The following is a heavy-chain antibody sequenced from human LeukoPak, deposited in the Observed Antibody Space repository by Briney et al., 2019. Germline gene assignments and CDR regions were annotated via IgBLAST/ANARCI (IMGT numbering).Heavy chain of an antibody. D-gene: IGHD2/OR15-2a*01. Sequence: PSETLSLTCTVSGGSISSGSYYWSWIRQPAGKGLEWIGRIYTSGSTNYNPSLKSRVTISVDTSKNQFSLKLSSVTAADTAVYYCARPVSIEGTYYFDYWGQGTLVTVSS. CDR3: ARPVSIEGTYYFDY. J-gene: IGHJ4*02. V-gene: IGHV4-61*02. CDR2: IYTSGST. CDR1: GGSISSGSYY.